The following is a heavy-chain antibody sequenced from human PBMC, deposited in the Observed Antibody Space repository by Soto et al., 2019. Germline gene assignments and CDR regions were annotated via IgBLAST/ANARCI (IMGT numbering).Heavy chain of an antibody. CDR1: GYTFITYG. CDR3: ARDTSHYSDH. V-gene: IGHV1-18*01. Sequence: ASVKVSCKASGYTFITYGISWVRQAPGQGLEWMGWITPYNGKTNYAQKVQDRVTMTTDTSTGTAYLELRSLRSDDSAVYYCARDTSHYSDHWGQGTLVTVSS. CDR2: ITPYNGKT. J-gene: IGHJ4*02. D-gene: IGHD2-2*01.